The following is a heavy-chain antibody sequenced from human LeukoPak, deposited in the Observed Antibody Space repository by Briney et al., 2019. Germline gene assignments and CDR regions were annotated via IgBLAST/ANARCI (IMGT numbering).Heavy chain of an antibody. CDR2: IYYSGST. J-gene: IGHJ3*02. Sequence: SQTLSLTCTVSGGSISSGDYYRSWIRQPPGKGLEWIGYIYYSGSTYYNPSLKSRVTISVDTSKNQFSLKLSSVTAADTAVYYCARVPWQWLVRGAFDIWGQGTMVTVSS. V-gene: IGHV4-30-4*08. D-gene: IGHD6-19*01. CDR3: ARVPWQWLVRGAFDI. CDR1: GGSISSGDYY.